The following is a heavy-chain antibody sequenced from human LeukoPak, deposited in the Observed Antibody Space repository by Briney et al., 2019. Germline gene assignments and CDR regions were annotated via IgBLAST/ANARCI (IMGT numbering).Heavy chain of an antibody. Sequence: GGSLRLSCAASGFTFSSYAMSWFRQAPGKGLNWVSAISGSGGSTYYADSVKGRLTISRDNSKDTLYLQMNSLRAEDTAVYYCAKDVRTEYYFDYWGQGTLVTVSS. CDR1: GFTFSSYA. CDR2: ISGSGGST. CDR3: AKDVRTEYYFDY. V-gene: IGHV3-23*01. J-gene: IGHJ4*02. D-gene: IGHD4-17*01.